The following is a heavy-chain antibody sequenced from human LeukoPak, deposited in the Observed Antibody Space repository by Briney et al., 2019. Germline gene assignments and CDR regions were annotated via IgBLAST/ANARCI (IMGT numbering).Heavy chain of an antibody. Sequence: PGGSLRLSCAASGFTFSSYWMTWVRQAPGKGLEWVANINKDGSVQYYVDSVKGRFTISRDNAKNSVYLQMNSLRAEDTAIYYCAKDIAYNVRSGSYFGYWGQGTLVPVSS. J-gene: IGHJ4*02. CDR1: GFTFSSYW. V-gene: IGHV3-7*03. CDR3: AKDIAYNVRSGSYFGY. D-gene: IGHD3-10*01. CDR2: INKDGSVQ.